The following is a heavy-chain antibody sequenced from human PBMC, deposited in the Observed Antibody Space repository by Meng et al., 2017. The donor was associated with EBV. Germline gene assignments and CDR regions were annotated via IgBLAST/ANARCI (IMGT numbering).Heavy chain of an antibody. Sequence: SGVEVKKPGSSVEVSCKVSGDEFNKFGSSWVRPALGQGLEWMGDITPVFGIANYAESCEGRVTISADTSTRTAYMDLSSLRSEDTAVYYCVRDLWLRIGECVWGQGTLVTVSS. V-gene: IGHV1-69*17. J-gene: IGHJ4*02. CDR2: ITPVFGIA. CDR3: VRDLWLRIGECV. CDR1: GDEFNKFG. D-gene: IGHD5-12*01.